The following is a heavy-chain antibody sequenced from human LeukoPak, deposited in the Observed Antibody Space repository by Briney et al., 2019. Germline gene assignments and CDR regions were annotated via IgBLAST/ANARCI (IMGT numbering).Heavy chain of an antibody. CDR2: IRYDGSNK. Sequence: PGGSLRLSCAASGFTFSSYGMHWVRQAPGKGLEGVAFIRYDGSNKYYADSVKGRFTISRDNAKNSLYLQMNSLRAEDTAVYYCARGEYGSGSYHIDYWGQGTLVTVSS. V-gene: IGHV3-30*02. D-gene: IGHD3-10*01. CDR1: GFTFSSYG. CDR3: ARGEYGSGSYHIDY. J-gene: IGHJ4*02.